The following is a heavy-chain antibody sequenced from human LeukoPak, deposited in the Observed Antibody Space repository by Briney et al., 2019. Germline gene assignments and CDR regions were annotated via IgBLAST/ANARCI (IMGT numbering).Heavy chain of an antibody. Sequence: SETLSLTCTVSGGSISSYYWSWIRQPPGKGLEWIGYIYYSGSTNYNPSPKSRVTISVDTSKNQFSLKLSSVTAADTAVYYCARDRLSSGWYSGFDYWGQGTLVTVSS. V-gene: IGHV4-59*01. D-gene: IGHD6-19*01. J-gene: IGHJ4*02. CDR1: GGSISSYY. CDR3: ARDRLSSGWYSGFDY. CDR2: IYYSGST.